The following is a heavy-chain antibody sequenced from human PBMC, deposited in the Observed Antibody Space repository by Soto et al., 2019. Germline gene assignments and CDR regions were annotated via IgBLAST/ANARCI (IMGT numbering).Heavy chain of an antibody. D-gene: IGHD2-15*01. CDR2: IYYSGST. Sequence: TSETLSLTCTVSGGSISSYYWSWIRQPPGKGLEWIGYIYYSGSTNYNPSLKSRVTISVDTSKNQFSLKLSSVTAADTAVYYCARSPLGYCSGGSCITARDLYYMDVWGKGTTVTVSS. CDR3: ARSPLGYCSGGSCITARDLYYMDV. CDR1: GGSISSYY. J-gene: IGHJ6*03. V-gene: IGHV4-59*08.